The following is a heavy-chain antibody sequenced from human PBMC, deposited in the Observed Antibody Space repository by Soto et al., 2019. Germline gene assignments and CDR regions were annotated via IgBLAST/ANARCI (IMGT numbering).Heavy chain of an antibody. V-gene: IGHV3-7*03. J-gene: IGHJ5*02. CDR3: ARDKDWFDP. Sequence: EVQLVESGGGLVQAGGSLRLSCATSGFPFNNYWMTWVRQAPGKGLECVANINQDGSEKNYVDSVKGRFIISRDNAKNSLNLQMSSPRPEDTAVYYCARDKDWFDPWGQGTLVTVSS. CDR2: INQDGSEK. CDR1: GFPFNNYW.